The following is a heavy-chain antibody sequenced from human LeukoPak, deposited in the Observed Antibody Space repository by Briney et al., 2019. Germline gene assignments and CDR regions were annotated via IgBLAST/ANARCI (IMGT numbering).Heavy chain of an antibody. CDR3: ARGEVVIDY. Sequence: PGRSLRLSCAASGFTCDDYAMHWVRQAPGKGLEWVSGISWNSGSIGYADSVKGRFTISRDNAKNSLYLQMNSLRAEDMALYYCARGEVVIDYWGQGTLVTVSS. D-gene: IGHD3-22*01. CDR2: ISWNSGSI. V-gene: IGHV3-9*03. CDR1: GFTCDDYA. J-gene: IGHJ4*02.